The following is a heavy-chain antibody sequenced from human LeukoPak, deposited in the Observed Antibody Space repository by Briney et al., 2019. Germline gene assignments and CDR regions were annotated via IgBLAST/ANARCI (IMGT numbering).Heavy chain of an antibody. Sequence: SETLSLTCTVSGGYIGSYYWSWIRQPAGKGLEWIGRIYTSENADYNPSLKRRVTMSVDMSTSQFSLRLPSVTAADTAVYYCAREGAYGDSSKSFYYMDVWGKGTTVTVSS. CDR2: IYTSENA. CDR1: GGYIGSYY. J-gene: IGHJ6*03. CDR3: AREGAYGDSSKSFYYMDV. D-gene: IGHD4-17*01. V-gene: IGHV4-4*07.